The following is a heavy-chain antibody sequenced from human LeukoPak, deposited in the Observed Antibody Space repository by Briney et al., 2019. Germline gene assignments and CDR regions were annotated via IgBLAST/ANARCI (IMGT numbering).Heavy chain of an antibody. V-gene: IGHV3-20*04. D-gene: IGHD3-3*01. Sequence: GGSLRLSCAASGFTFDDYGMSWVRQAPGKGLEWVSGINWNGGSTGYADSVKGRFTISRDNAKNSLYLQMNSLRAEDTALYYCARDLLYDFWSGRAPFDYWGQGTLVTVSS. CDR3: ARDLLYDFWSGRAPFDY. CDR1: GFTFDDYG. J-gene: IGHJ4*02. CDR2: INWNGGST.